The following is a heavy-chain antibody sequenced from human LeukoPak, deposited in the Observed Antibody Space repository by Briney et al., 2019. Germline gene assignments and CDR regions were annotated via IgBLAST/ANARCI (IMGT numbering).Heavy chain of an antibody. V-gene: IGHV4-34*01. J-gene: IGHJ6*03. D-gene: IGHD3-10*01. CDR1: GGSFSGYY. CDR3: ARGGPHYYGSGSYYYYYYYMDV. Sequence: SETLSLTCAVYGGSFSGYYWSWIRQPPGKGLEWIGEINHSGSTNYNPSLKSRVTISVDTSKNQFSLKLSSVTAADTAVYYCARGGPHYYGSGSYYYYYYYMDVWGKGTTVTISS. CDR2: INHSGST.